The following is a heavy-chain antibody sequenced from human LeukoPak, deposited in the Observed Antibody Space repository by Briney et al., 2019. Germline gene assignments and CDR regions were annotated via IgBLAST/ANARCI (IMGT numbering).Heavy chain of an antibody. D-gene: IGHD1-26*01. CDR1: GFTFSSYA. J-gene: IGHJ5*02. V-gene: IGHV3-30-3*01. CDR3: ARDNSGSAFDP. Sequence: GGSLRLSCAASGFTFSSYAMHWVRQAPGKGLEWVAVISYDGSNKYHADFVKGRFTISRDNSKNTLYLQMNSLRAEDTAVYYCARDNSGSAFDPWGQGTLVTVSS. CDR2: ISYDGSNK.